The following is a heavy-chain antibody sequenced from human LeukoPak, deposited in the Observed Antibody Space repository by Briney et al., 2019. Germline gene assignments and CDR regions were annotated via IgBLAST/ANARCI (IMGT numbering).Heavy chain of an antibody. D-gene: IGHD3-3*01. V-gene: IGHV1-3*01. CDR2: INAGNGNT. J-gene: IGHJ5*02. CDR1: GYTFTSYA. Sequence: GASVKVSCKASGYTFTSYAMHWVRQAPGQRLEWVGWINAGNGNTKYSQKFQGRVTITRDTSASTAYMELSSLRSEDTAVYYCARDRATYDFWSGYYNPWGQGTLVTVSS. CDR3: ARDRATYDFWSGYYNP.